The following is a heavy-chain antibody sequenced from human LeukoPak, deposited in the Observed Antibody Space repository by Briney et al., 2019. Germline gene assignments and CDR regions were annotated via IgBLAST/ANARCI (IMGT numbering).Heavy chain of an antibody. D-gene: IGHD3-9*01. V-gene: IGHV3-53*01. CDR1: GFTVSSNY. Sequence: GGSLRLSCAASGFTVSSNYMSWVRQAPGKGLEWVSVIYSGGSTYYADSVKGRFTISRDNSKNTLYLQMNSLRAEDTAVYYCARASSELRYFDWLPYAFDIWGQGTMVTVSS. J-gene: IGHJ3*02. CDR3: ARASSELRYFDWLPYAFDI. CDR2: IYSGGST.